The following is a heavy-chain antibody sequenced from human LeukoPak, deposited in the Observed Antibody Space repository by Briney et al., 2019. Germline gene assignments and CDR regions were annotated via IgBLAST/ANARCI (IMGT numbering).Heavy chain of an antibody. Sequence: KPSETLSLTCTVSGVSISSYYWSWVRQPAGQPLEWIGRISSSGSTDYNPSLKSRVTMSVDTSKNQFSLKLSSVTAADTAVYYCAMVATGTMADYWGQGTLLTVSS. J-gene: IGHJ4*02. CDR2: ISSSGST. V-gene: IGHV4-4*07. CDR1: GVSISSYY. CDR3: AMVATGTMADY. D-gene: IGHD1-1*01.